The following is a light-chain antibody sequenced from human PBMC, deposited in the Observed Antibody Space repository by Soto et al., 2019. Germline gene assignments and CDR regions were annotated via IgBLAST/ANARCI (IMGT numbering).Light chain of an antibody. Sequence: EIVLTQSPGTLSLSPGERATLSCRASQSVSSSYLAWYQQKPGRAPRRLIYGASSRATCIPDRFSGSGSGTDFTLTINRLEPEDFDVYYCEQYGSSPFSFGPGTKVDIK. CDR2: GAS. J-gene: IGKJ3*01. CDR1: QSVSSSY. CDR3: EQYGSSPFS. V-gene: IGKV3-20*01.